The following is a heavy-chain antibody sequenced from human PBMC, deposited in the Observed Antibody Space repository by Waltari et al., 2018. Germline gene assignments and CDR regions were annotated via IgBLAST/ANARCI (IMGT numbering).Heavy chain of an antibody. D-gene: IGHD6-19*01. CDR3: AWLDEQLAVAGSGYFDY. CDR2: IIPIFGTA. CDR1: GGAFSSYA. J-gene: IGHJ4*02. V-gene: IGHV1-69*14. Sequence: QVQLVQSGAEVKKPGSSVKVSCKSSGGAFSSYAISWVRQSPGKGLEWMGGIIPIFGTANYAQKFQGRVTITADKSTSTAYMELSSLRSEDTAVYYCAWLDEQLAVAGSGYFDYWGQGTLVTVSS.